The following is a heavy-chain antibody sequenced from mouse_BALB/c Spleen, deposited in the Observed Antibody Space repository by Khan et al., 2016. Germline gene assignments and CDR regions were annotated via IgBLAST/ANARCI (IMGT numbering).Heavy chain of an antibody. D-gene: IGHD4-1*01. Sequence: EVELVESGGGLVQTGGSLRLSCATSGFTFTDYYMTWVRQPPGKALEWLGFLRNKAGGYTTEYSASVKGRFTISRDNSQSILYLQMNTLRAEDSATDYCASLTGTIAYWGQGTLVTVSA. V-gene: IGHV7-3*02. CDR1: GFTFTDYY. CDR2: LRNKAGGYTT. J-gene: IGHJ3*01. CDR3: ASLTGTIAY.